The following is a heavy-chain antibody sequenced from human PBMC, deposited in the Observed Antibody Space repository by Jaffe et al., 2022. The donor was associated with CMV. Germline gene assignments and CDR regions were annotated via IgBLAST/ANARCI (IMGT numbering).Heavy chain of an antibody. CDR1: GFTFDDYG. CDR2: INWNGGST. CDR3: ARGGYYDSSGYYSDYYYGMDV. D-gene: IGHD3-22*01. Sequence: EVQLVESGGGVVRPGGSLRLSCAASGFTFDDYGMSWVRQAPGKGLEWVSGINWNGGSTGYADSVKGRFTISRDNAKNSLYLQMNSLRAEDTALYHCARGGYYDSSGYYSDYYYGMDVWGQGTTVTVSS. J-gene: IGHJ6*02. V-gene: IGHV3-20*01.